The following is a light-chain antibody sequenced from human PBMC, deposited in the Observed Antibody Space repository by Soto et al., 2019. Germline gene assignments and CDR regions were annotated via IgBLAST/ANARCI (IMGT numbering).Light chain of an antibody. CDR2: GAS. V-gene: IGKV3-20*01. CDR1: RSVSSN. CDR3: QQYGSSHT. J-gene: IGKJ5*01. Sequence: EIVMTQSPATLSVSPGERATLSCRASRSVSSNLAWYQQKPGQAPRLLIYGASSRATGIPDRFSGSGSGTDFTLTISRLEPEDFAVYYCQQYGSSHTFGQGTRLEIK.